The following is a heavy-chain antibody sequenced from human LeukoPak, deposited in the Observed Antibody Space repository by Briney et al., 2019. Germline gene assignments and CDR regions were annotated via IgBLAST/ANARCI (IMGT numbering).Heavy chain of an antibody. CDR1: GYTFTDYW. D-gene: IGHD1-26*01. CDR3: ARLADTTS. CDR2: IYPGDSDT. V-gene: IGHV5-51*01. J-gene: IGHJ5*02. Sequence: GESLKISCKGSGYTFTDYWIAWVRQLPGQGLEWMGIIYPGDSDTRYSPSFQGQVTISADKSTTTAYLQWGSLKASDTAMYFCARLADTTSWGQGTLVTVSS.